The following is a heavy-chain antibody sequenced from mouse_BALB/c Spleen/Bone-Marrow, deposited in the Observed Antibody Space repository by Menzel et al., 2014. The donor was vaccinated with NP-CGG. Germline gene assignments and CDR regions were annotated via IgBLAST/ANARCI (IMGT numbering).Heavy chain of an antibody. V-gene: IGHV4-1*02. D-gene: IGHD1-1*01. J-gene: IGHJ2*01. CDR3: ARQGYYGSSDY. Sequence: EVKLMESGGGLVQPGGSLKLPCAASGFDFSRYWMSWVRQAPGKGLEWIGEINPDSSTTNYTPSLKDKFIISRDNAKNTLYLQMNKVRSEDTALYYCARQGYYGSSDYWGQGTTLTVSS. CDR2: INPDSSTT. CDR1: GFDFSRYW.